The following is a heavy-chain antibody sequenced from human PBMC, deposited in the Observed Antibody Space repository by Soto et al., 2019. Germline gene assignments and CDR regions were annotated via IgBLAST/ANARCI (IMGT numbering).Heavy chain of an antibody. D-gene: IGHD3-9*01. CDR1: GGPMSSYY. Sequence: TLSLTCTVPGGPMSSYYWSWIRQRPGKGLERIGYIYYSGSTNYNPSLKSRVTISVDTSKNQFSLKLSSVTAADTAVYYCARDRFYDISVDYYYYGMDVWGQGTTVTVSS. J-gene: IGHJ6*02. CDR3: ARDRFYDISVDYYYYGMDV. V-gene: IGHV4-59*01. CDR2: IYYSGST.